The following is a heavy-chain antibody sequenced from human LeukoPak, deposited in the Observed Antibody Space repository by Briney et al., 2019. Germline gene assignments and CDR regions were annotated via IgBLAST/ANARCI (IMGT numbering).Heavy chain of an antibody. Sequence: GGSLRLSCAASGFTFSSYAMSWVRQAPGKGLEWVSAISGSGGSTYYADSVKGRFTISRDNAKNSLYLQMNSLRAEDTAVYYCARDRTAVKRSVTPIYWGQGTLVTVSS. D-gene: IGHD4-23*01. CDR3: ARDRTAVKRSVTPIY. CDR1: GFTFSSYA. V-gene: IGHV3-23*01. J-gene: IGHJ4*02. CDR2: ISGSGGST.